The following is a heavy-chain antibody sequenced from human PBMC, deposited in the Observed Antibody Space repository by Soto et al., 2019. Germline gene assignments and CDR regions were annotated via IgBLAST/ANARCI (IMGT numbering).Heavy chain of an antibody. D-gene: IGHD1-20*01. CDR1: GFTFSTSY. J-gene: IGHJ4*02. CDR2: IKQDGSEK. CDR3: AREKAVHNSVQEFDY. Sequence: TGGSLRLSCAASGFTFSTSYMAWVRQAPGKGLEWVANIKQDGSEKDYLDSVKGRFTISRDNAKNSLFLQMDSLRAEDSAVYYCAREKAVHNSVQEFDYWGLGTLVTVSS. V-gene: IGHV3-7*01.